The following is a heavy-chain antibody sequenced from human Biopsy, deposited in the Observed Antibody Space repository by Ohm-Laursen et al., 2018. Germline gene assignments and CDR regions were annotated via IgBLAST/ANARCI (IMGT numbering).Heavy chain of an antibody. CDR3: ARDSGILNYGNFKYYHYYGMDV. Sequence: GTLSLTCTVSGDSVTKYYWSWIRQPPGKGLEWIGHIYYSVMTNYNPSLQSRVSMSVDTSRNQVSLTLSSVTAADTAVYYCARDSGILNYGNFKYYHYYGMDVWGQGTTVTVSS. CDR2: IYYSVMT. V-gene: IGHV4-59*02. D-gene: IGHD4-11*01. CDR1: GDSVTKYY. J-gene: IGHJ6*02.